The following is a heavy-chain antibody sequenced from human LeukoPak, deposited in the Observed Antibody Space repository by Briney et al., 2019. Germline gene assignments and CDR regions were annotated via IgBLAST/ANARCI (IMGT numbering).Heavy chain of an antibody. Sequence: KSSETLSLTCAVHGGSFSGYYWGWIRQPSGEALEWIGSIFLSGYTYYYPSLKSLVTISVDTSKSQFSLKLSSVSAADTAVYYCARSSMFRGVTVDYWVQGTLVTVTS. D-gene: IGHD3-10*01. CDR3: ARSSMFRGVTVDY. J-gene: IGHJ4*02. CDR1: GGSFSGYY. CDR2: IFLSGYT. V-gene: IGHV4-34*12.